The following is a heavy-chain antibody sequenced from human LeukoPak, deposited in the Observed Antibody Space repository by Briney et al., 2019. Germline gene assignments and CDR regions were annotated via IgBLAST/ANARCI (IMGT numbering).Heavy chain of an antibody. CDR1: GYTFTGYY. D-gene: IGHD3-10*01. CDR3: AITDSGSYSY. J-gene: IGHJ4*02. Sequence: ASVKVSCKASGYTFTGYYMHWVRQAPGQGLEWMGWISAYNGNTNYAQKLQGRVTMTTDTSTSTAYMELRSLRSDDTAVYYCAITDSGSYSYWGQGTLVTVSS. CDR2: ISAYNGNT. V-gene: IGHV1-18*04.